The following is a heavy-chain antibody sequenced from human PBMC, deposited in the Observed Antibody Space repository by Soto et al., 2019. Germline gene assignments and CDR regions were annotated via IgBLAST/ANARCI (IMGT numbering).Heavy chain of an antibody. J-gene: IGHJ4*02. CDR2: VNPATGHT. V-gene: IGHV1-3*05. CDR1: GYTFISYA. Sequence: QVQLVQSGAEERKPGASVKLSCRATGYTFISYAIHWVRQAPGQRLEWMGWVNPATGHTEYSQKFQGRFTIPRDTSAKTGYMALSSLGSEATAVYYCVRAGWFLDDWGQGTLVTVSS. CDR3: VRAGWFLDD. D-gene: IGHD6-19*01.